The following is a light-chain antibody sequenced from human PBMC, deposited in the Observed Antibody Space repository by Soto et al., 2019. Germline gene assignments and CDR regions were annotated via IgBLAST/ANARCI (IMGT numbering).Light chain of an antibody. CDR1: NIGSKS. CDR2: YDS. Sequence: SYELTQPPSVSVAPGKTARITCGGNNIGSKSVHWYQQKPGQAPVLVIYYDSDRPSGIPERFSGSNSGNTATLTISRVEAGDEADYYCKVWDSSSDLVLGGGTKLTVL. CDR3: KVWDSSSDLV. J-gene: IGLJ2*01. V-gene: IGLV3-21*04.